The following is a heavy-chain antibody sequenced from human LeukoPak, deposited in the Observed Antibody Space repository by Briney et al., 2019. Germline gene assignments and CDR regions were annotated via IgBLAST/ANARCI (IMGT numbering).Heavy chain of an antibody. CDR2: INPNSGGT. CDR1: GYTFTGYY. J-gene: IGHJ6*03. V-gene: IGHV1-2*02. Sequence: ASVKVSCKASGYTFTGYYMHWVRQAPGQGLEWMGWINPNSGGTNYAQKFQGRVTMTRDTSISTAYMELSRLRSDDTAVYYCARADYYYYYMDVWGKGTTVTVSS. CDR3: ARADYYYYYMDV.